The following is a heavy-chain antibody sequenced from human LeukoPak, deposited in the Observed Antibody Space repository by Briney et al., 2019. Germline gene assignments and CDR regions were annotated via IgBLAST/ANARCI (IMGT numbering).Heavy chain of an antibody. V-gene: IGHV3-9*01. Sequence: PGGSLRLSCAASGFTFDDYAMHWVRQAPGKGLEWVSGISWNSGSIGYADSVKGRFTISRDNAKNSLYLQMNSLRAEDTAVYYCARGPPFQSGWFLSWGQGTLVTVSS. CDR3: ARGPPFQSGWFLS. J-gene: IGHJ5*02. CDR2: ISWNSGSI. D-gene: IGHD6-19*01. CDR1: GFTFDDYA.